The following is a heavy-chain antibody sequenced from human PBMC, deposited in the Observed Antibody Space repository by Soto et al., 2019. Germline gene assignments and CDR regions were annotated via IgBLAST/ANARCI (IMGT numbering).Heavy chain of an antibody. CDR1: GFTFSSYG. V-gene: IGHV3-33*01. D-gene: IGHD3-9*01. J-gene: IGHJ4*02. CDR2: IWYDGSNN. Sequence: QVQLVESGGGVVQPGRSLRLSCAASGFTFSSYGMHWVRQATGKGLEWVAVIWYDGSNNYYADSVKGRFTISSDNSKNTLYLQMNSLRAEDTVVEYCAIDSTYYDIVTGYLNYWFQGTLVTVSS. CDR3: AIDSTYYDIVTGYLNY.